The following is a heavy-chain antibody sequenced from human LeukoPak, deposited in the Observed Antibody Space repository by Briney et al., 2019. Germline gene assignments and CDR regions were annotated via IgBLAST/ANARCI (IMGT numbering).Heavy chain of an antibody. D-gene: IGHD2-15*01. V-gene: IGHV1-18*04. J-gene: IGHJ4*02. CDR1: GYIFTTYD. CDR2: XXXXXXNT. Sequence: ASVKVSCKTSGYIFTTYDINWVRQAPGQGLEWXXXXXXXXXNTNYAQKLQGRVTMTTDTSTSTAYMELRSLRSDDTAMYYCARSVTAFCSGGNCYSGVFDFWGQGTLVTVSS. CDR3: ARSVTAFCSGGNCYSGVFDF.